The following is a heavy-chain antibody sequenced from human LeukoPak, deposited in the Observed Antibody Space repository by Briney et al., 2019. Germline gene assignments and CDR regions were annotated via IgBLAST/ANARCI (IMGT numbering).Heavy chain of an antibody. CDR3: ARRPDSSRFDP. J-gene: IGHJ5*02. CDR1: GYSISSGYY. V-gene: IGHV4-38-2*02. CDR2: IYHSGST. D-gene: IGHD2-15*01. Sequence: SETLSLTCTVSGYSISSGYYWGWIRQPPGKGLEWIGTIYHSGSTYYNPSLKSRVTISVDTSKNQFSLKLSSVTAADTAVYYCARRPDSSRFDPWGRGTLVTVSS.